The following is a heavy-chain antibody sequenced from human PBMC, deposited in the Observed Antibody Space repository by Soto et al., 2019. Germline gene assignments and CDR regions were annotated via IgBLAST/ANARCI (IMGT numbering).Heavy chain of an antibody. CDR2: ITDGLTK. Sequence: GGSLRLSCAASGFTLSRHWMSWVRQAPGKGLEWVAHITDGLTKHYADLVQGRFTISRDNAKNSLYLELTDLRDDDTAVYYCARDTSHGVTIGGLDSWGQGTLVTVSS. J-gene: IGHJ4*02. CDR3: ARDTSHGVTIGGLDS. D-gene: IGHD3-16*01. CDR1: GFTLSRHW. V-gene: IGHV3-48*02.